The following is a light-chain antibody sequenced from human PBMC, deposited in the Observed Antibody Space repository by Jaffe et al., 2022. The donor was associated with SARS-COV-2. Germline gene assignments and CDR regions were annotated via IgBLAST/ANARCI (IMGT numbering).Light chain of an antibody. Sequence: DIQMTQSPSSLSASIGDRVTITCRASQGISSHLAWYQQQPGKVPKLLVYAASTLQSGVPSRFSGSGSGTYFTLTISSLQPEDVATYYCQNYNSPPLTFGGGTTVEIK. CDR1: QGISSH. V-gene: IGKV1-27*01. J-gene: IGKJ4*01. CDR2: AAS. CDR3: QNYNSPPLT.